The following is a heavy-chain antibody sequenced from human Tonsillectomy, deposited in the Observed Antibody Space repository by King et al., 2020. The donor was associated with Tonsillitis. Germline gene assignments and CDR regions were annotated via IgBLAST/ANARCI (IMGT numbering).Heavy chain of an antibody. CDR1: GGSISSGGYS. D-gene: IGHD3-3*01. V-gene: IGHV4-30-4*07. Sequence: QLQESGPGLVKPSQTLSLTCAVSGGSISSGGYSWSWIRQPPGKGLEWIGYIYYSGSTYYNPSLKSRVTISVDTSKNQFSLKLSSVTAADTAVYYCAIDAPYYDFWSGYSDYYYYGMDVWGQGTTVTVSS. J-gene: IGHJ6*02. CDR2: IYYSGST. CDR3: AIDAPYYDFWSGYSDYYYYGMDV.